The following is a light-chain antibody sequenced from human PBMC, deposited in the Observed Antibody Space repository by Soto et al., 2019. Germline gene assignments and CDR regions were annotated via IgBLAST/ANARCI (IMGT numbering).Light chain of an antibody. Sequence: EIVLTQSPGAVSLSPGERATLSCRASQSVTSTYLAWYQKKPGQAPRLLFYGASSRAAGIPDRFSSSGSGTDFSLTISRLEPEDFAVYYCQQYETSPAVTFGQGTRL. V-gene: IGKV3-20*01. CDR3: QQYETSPAVT. CDR2: GAS. CDR1: QSVTSTY. J-gene: IGKJ5*01.